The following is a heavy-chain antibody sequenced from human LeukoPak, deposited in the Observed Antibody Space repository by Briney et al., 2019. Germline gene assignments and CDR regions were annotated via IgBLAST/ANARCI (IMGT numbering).Heavy chain of an antibody. Sequence: QPGGSLRLSCAASGFTFSTYAMHWVRQAPGKGLEWVANIKQDGSEKYYVDSVKGRFTISRDNAKNSLYLQMNSLRAEDTAVYYCAREEVDAFDIWGQGTMVTVSS. J-gene: IGHJ3*02. V-gene: IGHV3-7*01. CDR2: IKQDGSEK. CDR1: GFTFSTYA. CDR3: AREEVDAFDI.